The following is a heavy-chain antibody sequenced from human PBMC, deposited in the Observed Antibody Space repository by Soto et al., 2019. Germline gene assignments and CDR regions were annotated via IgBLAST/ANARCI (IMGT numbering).Heavy chain of an antibody. J-gene: IGHJ4*02. CDR2: IDPEDSYT. CDR1: GYKFTSYW. D-gene: IGHD2-21*02. V-gene: IGHV5-10-1*01. CDR3: ARHNVEPDVVVLVTATSFDL. Sequence: GESLKISCKVSGYKFTSYWITWVRQTPGKAPEWLGRIDPEDSYTKYNPSFQGHVTISADRSTSTAYLRWSSLKASDTAIYYCARHNVEPDVVVLVTATSFDLWGQGTLVTVSS.